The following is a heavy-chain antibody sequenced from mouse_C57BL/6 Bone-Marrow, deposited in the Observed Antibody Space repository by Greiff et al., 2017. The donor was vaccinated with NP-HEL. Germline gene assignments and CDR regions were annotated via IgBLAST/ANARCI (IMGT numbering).Heavy chain of an antibody. J-gene: IGHJ4*01. Sequence: EVQGVESGGGLVKPGGSLKLSCAASGFTFSSYAMSWVRQTPEKRLEWVATISDGGSYTYYPDNVKGRFTISRDNAKNNLYLQMSHLKSEDTAMYDCARGVYYGSSYDYAMDYWGQGTSVTVSS. CDR3: ARGVYYGSSYDYAMDY. D-gene: IGHD1-1*01. CDR1: GFTFSSYA. V-gene: IGHV5-4*01. CDR2: ISDGGSYT.